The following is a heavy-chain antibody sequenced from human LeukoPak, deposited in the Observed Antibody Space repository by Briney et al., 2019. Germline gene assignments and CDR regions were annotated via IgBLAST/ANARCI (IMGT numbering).Heavy chain of an antibody. J-gene: IGHJ4*02. CDR3: ARDAYDSSGYYLVDY. Sequence: SVKVSCKASGGTFSSYAISWVRQAPGQGLEWMGRIIPIFGTANYAQKFQGRVTITTGESTSTAYMELSSLRSEDTAVYYCARDAYDSSGYYLVDYWGLGTLVTVSS. CDR1: GGTFSSYA. V-gene: IGHV1-69*05. D-gene: IGHD3-22*01. CDR2: IIPIFGTA.